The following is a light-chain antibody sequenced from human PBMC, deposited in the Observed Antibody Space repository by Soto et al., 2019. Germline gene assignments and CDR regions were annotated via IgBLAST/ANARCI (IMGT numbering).Light chain of an antibody. CDR2: EVS. V-gene: IGLV2-14*01. CDR3: SSYTSSSTLYV. J-gene: IGLJ1*01. CDR1: SSDVGTYDY. Sequence: QSALTQPASVSGSPGQLITISCTGTSSDVGTYDYLSWYQQHPGKAPKLMIYEVSSRPSGVSNRFSGSKSGNTASLTISGLQAEDEADYFCSSYTSSSTLYVFGTGTKVTVL.